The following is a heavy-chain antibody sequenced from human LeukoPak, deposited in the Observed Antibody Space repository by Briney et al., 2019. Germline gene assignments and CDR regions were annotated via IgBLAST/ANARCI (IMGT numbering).Heavy chain of an antibody. J-gene: IGHJ4*02. CDR2: IYHSGST. CDR3: ARKAWYYDILTGFEFVDYFDY. CDR1: GYSISSGYY. D-gene: IGHD3-9*01. V-gene: IGHV4-38-2*01. Sequence: SETLSLTCAVSGYSISSGYYWGWIRQPPGKGLKWIGSIYHSGSTYYNPSLKSRVTISVDTSKNQFSLKLSSVTAADTAVYYCARKAWYYDILTGFEFVDYFDYWGQGTLVTVSS.